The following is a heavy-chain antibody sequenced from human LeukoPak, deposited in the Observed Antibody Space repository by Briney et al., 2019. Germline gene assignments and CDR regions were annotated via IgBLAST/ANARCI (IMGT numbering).Heavy chain of an antibody. D-gene: IGHD5-18*01. Sequence: SETLSLTCAVYGGSFSGYYWSWIRQPPGKGLEWIGEINHSGSTNYNPSLKSRVTISVDTSKNQFSLKLSSVTAADTAVYYCAKSYGYGLVDIWGQGTMVTVPS. J-gene: IGHJ3*02. CDR3: AKSYGYGLVDI. V-gene: IGHV4-34*01. CDR1: GGSFSGYY. CDR2: INHSGST.